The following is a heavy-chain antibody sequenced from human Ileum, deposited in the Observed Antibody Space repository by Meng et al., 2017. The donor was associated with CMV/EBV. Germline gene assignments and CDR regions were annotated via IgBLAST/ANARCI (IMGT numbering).Heavy chain of an antibody. CDR3: ARGYCSGTSCYDWFGP. V-gene: IGHV1-2*02. CDR2: INPNSGGT. Sequence: SGSTFTGNYMRWARQAHGQGLEWMGWINPNSGGTNDAQKFQGRVTMTRDTSISTAYMELSRLRSDDTAVYYCARGYCSGTSCYDWFGPWGQGTLVTVSS. J-gene: IGHJ5*02. CDR1: GSTFTGNY. D-gene: IGHD2-2*01.